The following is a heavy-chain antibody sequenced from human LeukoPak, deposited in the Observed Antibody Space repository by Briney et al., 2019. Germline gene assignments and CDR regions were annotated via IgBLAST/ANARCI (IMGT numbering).Heavy chain of an antibody. V-gene: IGHV3-33*07. CDR1: GFTFNTYG. J-gene: IGHJ6*02. CDR2: IWYDGSDK. D-gene: IGHD2-15*01. CDR3: ARVGCTGGSCLAYNYYPMDV. Sequence: PGRSLRLSCAASGFTFNTYGMNWVRQAPGKGLEWVAIIWYDGSDKYYAESVKGRFTISRDNSKNTLYLQVNSLRDEDTAVYYCARVGCTGGSCLAYNYYPMDVWSQGTTVTVSS.